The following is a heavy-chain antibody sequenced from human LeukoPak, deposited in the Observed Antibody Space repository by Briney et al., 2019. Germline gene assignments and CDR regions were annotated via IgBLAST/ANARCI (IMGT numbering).Heavy chain of an antibody. V-gene: IGHV5-10-1*01. Sequence: RGASLQISCKGSGSSITSYWISWVRQMPGKGLEWMGRIDPSDSYTNYSPSFHGHVTISADKSISTAYLQWSSLKASDTAMYYCARHRVIADAFDIWGQGTMVTVSS. D-gene: IGHD2-21*01. CDR1: GSSITSYW. CDR3: ARHRVIADAFDI. J-gene: IGHJ3*02. CDR2: IDPSDSYT.